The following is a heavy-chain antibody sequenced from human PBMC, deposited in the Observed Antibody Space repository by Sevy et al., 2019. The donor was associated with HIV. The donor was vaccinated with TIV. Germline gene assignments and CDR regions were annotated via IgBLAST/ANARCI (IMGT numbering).Heavy chain of an antibody. CDR2: ISGSSSTI. CDR1: GFSFSDYS. CDR3: VRGTGPGSFLFDY. Sequence: GGSLRLSCAASGFSFSDYSLSWVRQTPEKGLEWLSLISGSSSTIHYEDSVMGRFTNSRDNVKNSLCLQMNSRRVEDTAMYYCVRGTGPGSFLFDYWGQGTLVTVSS. J-gene: IGHJ4*02. V-gene: IGHV3-48*01.